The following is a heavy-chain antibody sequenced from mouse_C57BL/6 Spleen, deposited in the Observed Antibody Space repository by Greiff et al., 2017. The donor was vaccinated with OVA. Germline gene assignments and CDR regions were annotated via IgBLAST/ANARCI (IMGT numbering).Heavy chain of an antibody. CDR1: GFTFNTYA. CDR2: IRSKSSNYAT. CDR3: VRDTGTGYFDV. Sequence: EVQLVESGGGLVQPKGSLKLSCAASGFTFNTYAMHWVRQAPGKGLEWVARIRSKSSNYATYYADSVKDRFPISRDNSQRMLYLEMNNLKTEETAMYYCVRDTGTGYFDVWGTGTTVTVSS. D-gene: IGHD4-1*01. J-gene: IGHJ1*03. V-gene: IGHV10-3*01.